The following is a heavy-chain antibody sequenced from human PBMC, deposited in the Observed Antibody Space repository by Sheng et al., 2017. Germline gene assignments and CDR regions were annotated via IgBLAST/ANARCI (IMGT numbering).Heavy chain of an antibody. CDR1: GFSFSNAW. V-gene: IGHV3-15*01. D-gene: IGHD2-15*01. J-gene: IGHJ3*02. Sequence: EVQLVESGGGLVKPGGSLRLSCAAPGFSFSNAWMSWVRQAPGKGLEWVGRIKSKTDGGTTDYAAPVKGRFTISRDDSKNTLYLQMNSLKTEDTAVYYCTTWWEMPRAFDIWGQGTMVTVS. CDR3: TTWWEMPRAFDI. CDR2: IKSKTDGGTT.